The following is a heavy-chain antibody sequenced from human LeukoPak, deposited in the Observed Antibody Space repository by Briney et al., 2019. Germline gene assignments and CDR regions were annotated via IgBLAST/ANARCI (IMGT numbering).Heavy chain of an antibody. D-gene: IGHD1-7*01. CDR1: GGSFSCYY. J-gene: IGHJ4*02. V-gene: IGHV4-34*01. CDR3: ARSENYYFDY. CDR2: INHSGST. Sequence: PSETLSLTCAVYGGSFSCYYWSWIRQPPGQGLEWIGEINHSGSTNYNPSLKSRVTISIDTSKNQFSLKLSSVTAADTAVYYCARSENYYFDYWGQGTLVTVSS.